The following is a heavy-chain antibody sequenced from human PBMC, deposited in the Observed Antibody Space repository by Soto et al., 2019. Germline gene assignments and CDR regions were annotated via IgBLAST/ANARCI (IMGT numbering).Heavy chain of an antibody. J-gene: IGHJ6*02. V-gene: IGHV1-69*01. CDR3: ARDLMVYASYYYGMDV. Sequence: QVQLVQSGAEVKKPGSSVKVSCKASGGTFSSYAISWGRQAPGQGLEWMGGIIPIFGTANYAQKFQGRVTITADESTSTAYMELSSLRSEDTAVNYCARDLMVYASYYYGMDVWGQGTTFTVSS. D-gene: IGHD2-8*01. CDR1: GGTFSSYA. CDR2: IIPIFGTA.